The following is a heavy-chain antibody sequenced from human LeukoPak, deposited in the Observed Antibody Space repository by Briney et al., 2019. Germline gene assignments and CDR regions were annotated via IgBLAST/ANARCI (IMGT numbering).Heavy chain of an antibody. J-gene: IGHJ5*02. CDR1: GFTFSSYG. CDR3: ARLNGPAIIIFGGVTWFDP. V-gene: IGHV3-23*01. D-gene: IGHD3-16*01. CDR2: ITGNGANT. Sequence: GGSLRLSCEASGFTFSSYGMSWVRQAPGKGLEGVSAITGNGANTYYAAFVQGRFTISRDNSKNTLYLQMSSVTAEDTAVYYCARLNGPAIIIFGGVTWFDPWAREPWSPSPQ.